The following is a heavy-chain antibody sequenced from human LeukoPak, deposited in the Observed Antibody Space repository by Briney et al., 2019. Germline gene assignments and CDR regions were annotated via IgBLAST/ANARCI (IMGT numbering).Heavy chain of an antibody. J-gene: IGHJ5*02. CDR1: RGSISRGGYY. CDR2: IYHSGST. V-gene: IGHV4-30-2*01. CDR3: ARSEACSSTSCYTGDNWFDP. Sequence: SQTLSLTCTVSRGSISRGGYYWSWIRQPPGKGLEWIGCIYHSGSTYYNQSLQSRVTISGDRAKNQFSLKLSSVTAADTAVYYCARSEACSSTSCYTGDNWFDPWGQGTLVTVSS. D-gene: IGHD2-2*02.